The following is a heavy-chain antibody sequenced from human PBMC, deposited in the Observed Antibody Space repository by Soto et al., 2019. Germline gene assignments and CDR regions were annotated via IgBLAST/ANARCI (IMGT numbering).Heavy chain of an antibody. CDR1: GFSFSTYD. CDR3: ASNSSGRYFDL. CDR2: IAYDGKDK. J-gene: IGHJ2*01. V-gene: IGHV3-30*04. D-gene: IGHD3-22*01. Sequence: QVQLVESGGGVVQPGRSLRLSCAASGFSFSTYDMHWVRQAPGKGPEWVAVIAYDGKDKHYADSVKGRFTISRDNSKNTLYVQMNSLRAEDTTVYYCASNSSGRYFDLWGRGTLVTVSS.